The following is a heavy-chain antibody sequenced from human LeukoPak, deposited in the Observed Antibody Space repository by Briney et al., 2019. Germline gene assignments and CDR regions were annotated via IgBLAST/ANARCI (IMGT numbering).Heavy chain of an antibody. CDR1: GYTFTIYG. CDR3: ARDGYSGYDYFDY. CDR2: ISAYNGNT. Sequence: ASVTVTFTASGYTFTIYGISWVRQAPGQGLEWMGWISAYNGNTNYAQKRQGRVTMTTDTSTSTAYKELRSLRSDDTAVYYCARDGYSGYDYFDYWGQGTLVTVSS. V-gene: IGHV1-18*01. J-gene: IGHJ4*02. D-gene: IGHD5-12*01.